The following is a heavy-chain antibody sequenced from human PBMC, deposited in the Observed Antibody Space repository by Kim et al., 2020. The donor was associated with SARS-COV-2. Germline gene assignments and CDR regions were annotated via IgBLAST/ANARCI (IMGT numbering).Heavy chain of an antibody. CDR3: VREVDSHWYFDL. CDR2: IYHSGSS. Sequence: SETLSLTCAVSGGSIGSDGYSWSWLWQPPGKGLEWIGYIYHSGSSDYNWSLKSRASISVDRTQNQFSLKLTSVTAADTAVYYCVREVDSHWYFDLWGRGT. J-gene: IGHJ2*01. V-gene: IGHV4-30-2*01. CDR1: GGSIGSDGYS. D-gene: IGHD5-12*01.